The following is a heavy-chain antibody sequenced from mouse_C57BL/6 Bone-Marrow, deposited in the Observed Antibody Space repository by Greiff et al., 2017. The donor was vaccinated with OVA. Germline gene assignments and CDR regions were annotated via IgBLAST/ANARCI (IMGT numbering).Heavy chain of an antibody. CDR2: IDPENGDT. Sequence: EVQLQQSGAELVRPGASVKLSCTASGFNIKDDYMHWVKQRPEQGLEWIGWIDPENGDTEYASKFQGKATITADTSSNTAYLQLSSLTSEDTAVYYCPAYGPLDYWGEGTALTVSS. CDR3: PAYGPLDY. V-gene: IGHV14-4*01. J-gene: IGHJ2*01. CDR1: GFNIKDDY. D-gene: IGHD6-5*01.